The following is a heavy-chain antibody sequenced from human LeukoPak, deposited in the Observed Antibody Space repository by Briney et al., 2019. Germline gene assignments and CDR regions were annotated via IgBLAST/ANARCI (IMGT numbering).Heavy chain of an antibody. J-gene: IGHJ4*02. Sequence: GGSLRLSCAASGFTFSGYWMSWVRQAPGKGLEWVANIKQDGSEKYYVDSVKGRFTISRDNAKNSLYLQMNSLRAEDTAVYYCARERSMSNWGQGTLVTVSS. CDR2: IKQDGSEK. D-gene: IGHD1-26*01. CDR1: GFTFSGYW. V-gene: IGHV3-7*03. CDR3: ARERSMSN.